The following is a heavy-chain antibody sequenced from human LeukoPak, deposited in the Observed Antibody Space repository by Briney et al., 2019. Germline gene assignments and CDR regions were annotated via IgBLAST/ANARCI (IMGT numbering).Heavy chain of an antibody. Sequence: GASVKVSCKASGGTFSSYAISWVRQAPGQGLEWMGGIVPIFGTANYAQKFQGRVTITADESTSTACMELISLRSEDTAVYYCATADKFSNWYVFDYWGQGTLVTVSS. D-gene: IGHD6-13*01. CDR2: IVPIFGTA. CDR3: ATADKFSNWYVFDY. V-gene: IGHV1-69*13. J-gene: IGHJ4*02. CDR1: GGTFSSYA.